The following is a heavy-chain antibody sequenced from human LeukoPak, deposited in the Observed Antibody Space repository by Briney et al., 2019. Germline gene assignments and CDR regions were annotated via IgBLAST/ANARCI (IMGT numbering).Heavy chain of an antibody. CDR1: GYTFTSYD. J-gene: IGHJ4*02. D-gene: IGHD3-10*01. V-gene: IGHV1-8*03. Sequence: ASVKVSCKASGYTFTSYDINWVRQATGQGLEWMGWMNPNSGNTGYAQKFQGKVTITRNTSISTAYMELSSLRSEDTAVYYCAKDDPLSGSHDYWGQGTLVTVSS. CDR3: AKDDPLSGSHDY. CDR2: MNPNSGNT.